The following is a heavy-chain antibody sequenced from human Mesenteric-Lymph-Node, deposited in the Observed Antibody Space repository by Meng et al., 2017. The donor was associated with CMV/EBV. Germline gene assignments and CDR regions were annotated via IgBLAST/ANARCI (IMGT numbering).Heavy chain of an antibody. V-gene: IGHV1-69*10. J-gene: IGHJ4*02. CDR2: IIPILGIA. CDR3: ARGGYSSSADY. CDR1: GGTFSSYA. Sequence: SVKVSCKASGGTFSSYAISWVRQAPGQGLEWMGGIIPILGIANYAQKFQGRVTITADKSTSTAYMELSSLRSEDTAVYYCARGGYSSSADYWGQGTLVTVSS. D-gene: IGHD6-13*01.